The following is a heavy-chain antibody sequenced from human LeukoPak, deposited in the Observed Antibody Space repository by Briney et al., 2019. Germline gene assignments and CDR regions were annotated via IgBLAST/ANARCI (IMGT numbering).Heavy chain of an antibody. J-gene: IGHJ6*03. Sequence: GGSLRLSCAASGFTFNRYWMYWVRQAPGKGLVWVSHIKSDGSATTYADSVKGRFTISRDNAKNTLYLQMNSLRAEDTAVYYCARDGDMDVWGKGTTVTISS. CDR1: GFTFNRYW. D-gene: IGHD3-16*01. CDR3: ARDGDMDV. CDR2: IKSDGSAT. V-gene: IGHV3-74*03.